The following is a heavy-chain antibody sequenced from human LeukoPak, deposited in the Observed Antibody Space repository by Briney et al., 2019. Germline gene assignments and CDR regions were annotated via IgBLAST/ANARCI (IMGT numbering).Heavy chain of an antibody. CDR3: PRDQDESSYALGLFY. J-gene: IGHJ4*01. V-gene: IGHV4-39*07. Sequence: SETLSLTCTVSGGSISSSSYYWGWIRQPPGKGLEWIGSIYYSGSTYYNPSLKSRVTISVDTSKNQFSLKLSSVTAADTAVYYSPRDQDESSYALGLFYYGHGPLATVSS. D-gene: IGHD5-18*01. CDR2: IYYSGST. CDR1: GGSISSSSYY.